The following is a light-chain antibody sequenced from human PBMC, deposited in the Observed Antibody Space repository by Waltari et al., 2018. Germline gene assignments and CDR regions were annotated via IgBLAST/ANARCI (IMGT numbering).Light chain of an antibody. CDR2: DAS. Sequence: EIVMTQSPATLSVSPGARVTLPCRASQSVNNKLAWYQQKPGQAPRPLIYDASTRATGIPTSFSGSGSGTEFTITISSLQSEDFAVYYCQQYSDWPLTFGGGTKVEIK. CDR3: QQYSDWPLT. J-gene: IGKJ4*01. CDR1: QSVNNK. V-gene: IGKV3-15*01.